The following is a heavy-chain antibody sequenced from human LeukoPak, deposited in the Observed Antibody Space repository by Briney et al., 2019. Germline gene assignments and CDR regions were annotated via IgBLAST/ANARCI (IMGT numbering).Heavy chain of an antibody. J-gene: IGHJ4*02. CDR2: IYNSGRT. D-gene: IGHD1-26*01. V-gene: IGHV4-59*08. Sequence: PSETLSLTCTVSGGSISSYYWSWIRQPPGKGLEWIGYIYNSGRTNYNPSLKSRVTGLVDTSTNQVSLRLSSVTAADTAVYYCARHGNISSESYFDYWGQGALVPVSS. CDR3: ARHGNISSESYFDY. CDR1: GGSISSYY.